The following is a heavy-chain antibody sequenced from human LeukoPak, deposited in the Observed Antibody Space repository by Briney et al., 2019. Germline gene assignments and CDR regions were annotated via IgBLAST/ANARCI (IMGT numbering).Heavy chain of an antibody. J-gene: IGHJ5*02. CDR3: ARVGFDP. CDR2: VNQDGSNK. Sequence: GGSLRLSCAASGLTFSNYWMTWVRQAPGKGLEWVANVNQDGSNKFYVDSVKGRFTVSRDNAKNSLYLQMNNLRAEDTAVYFCARVGFDPWGQGTLVTVSS. V-gene: IGHV3-7*01. CDR1: GLTFSNYW.